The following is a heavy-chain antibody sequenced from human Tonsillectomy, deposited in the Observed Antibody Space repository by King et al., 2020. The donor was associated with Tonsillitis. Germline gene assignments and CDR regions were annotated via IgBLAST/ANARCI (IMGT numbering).Heavy chain of an antibody. V-gene: IGHV4-61*02. Sequence: QLQESGPGLVKPSQTLSLTCTVSGGSISSGSYYWSWIRQPAGKGLEWIGRIYTSGSTNYNPSLKSRVTISVDTSKNQFSLKLSSVTAADTAMYYCARSGITMVRGVGPYAFDIWGQGTMVTVSS. CDR1: GGSISSGSYY. J-gene: IGHJ3*02. CDR2: IYTSGST. D-gene: IGHD3-10*01. CDR3: ARSGITMVRGVGPYAFDI.